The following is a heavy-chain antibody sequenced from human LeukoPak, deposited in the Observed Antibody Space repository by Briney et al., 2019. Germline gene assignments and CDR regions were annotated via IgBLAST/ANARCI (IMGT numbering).Heavy chain of an antibody. CDR2: IKSKTDGGTT. Sequence: GGSLRLSCAASGFTFSNAWMSWGRQAPGKGLEWGGRIKSKTDGGTTDYAAPVKGRFTISRDDSKNTLYLQMNSLKTEDTAVYYCTTGITMVRGVIHLIDYWGQGTLVTVSS. D-gene: IGHD3-10*01. J-gene: IGHJ4*02. V-gene: IGHV3-15*01. CDR1: GFTFSNAW. CDR3: TTGITMVRGVIHLIDY.